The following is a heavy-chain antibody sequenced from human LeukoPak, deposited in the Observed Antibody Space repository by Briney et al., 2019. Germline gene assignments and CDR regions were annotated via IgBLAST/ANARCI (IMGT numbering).Heavy chain of an antibody. CDR3: ARADGYYGSGDYYYGMDV. D-gene: IGHD3-10*01. CDR2: INPNSGGT. J-gene: IGHJ6*02. Sequence: GASVKVSCKASGYTFTGYYMHWVRQAPGQGLEWMGWINPNSGGTNYAQKFQGRVTMTRDTSISTAYMELSRLRSDDTAVYYCARADGYYGSGDYYYGMDVWGQGTTVTVSS. V-gene: IGHV1-2*02. CDR1: GYTFTGYY.